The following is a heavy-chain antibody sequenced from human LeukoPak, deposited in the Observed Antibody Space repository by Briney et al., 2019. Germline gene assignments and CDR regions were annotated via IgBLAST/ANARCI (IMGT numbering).Heavy chain of an antibody. V-gene: IGHV1-8*03. D-gene: IGHD3-22*01. Sequence: ASVKVSCKASGYTFTSYDINWVRQATGQGLEWMGRMNPNSGNTGYAQKFQGRVTITRNTSISTAYMELSSLRSEDTAVYYCARRITQYYYDSSGYYYVNYYYMDVWGKGTTVTVSS. CDR3: ARRITQYYYDSSGYYYVNYYYMDV. J-gene: IGHJ6*03. CDR2: MNPNSGNT. CDR1: GYTFTSYD.